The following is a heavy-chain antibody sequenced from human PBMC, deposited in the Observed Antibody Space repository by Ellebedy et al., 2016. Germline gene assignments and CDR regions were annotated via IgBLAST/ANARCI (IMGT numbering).Heavy chain of an antibody. V-gene: IGHV3-23*01. CDR2: ISGSGGST. D-gene: IGHD1-26*01. Sequence: GESLKISXAASGFTFSSYAMSWVRQAPGKGLEWVSAISGSGGSTYYADSVKGRFTISRDNSKNTLYLQMNSLRAEDTAVYYCAKDLTLYSGSYLPDYWGQGTLVTVSS. J-gene: IGHJ4*02. CDR1: GFTFSSYA. CDR3: AKDLTLYSGSYLPDY.